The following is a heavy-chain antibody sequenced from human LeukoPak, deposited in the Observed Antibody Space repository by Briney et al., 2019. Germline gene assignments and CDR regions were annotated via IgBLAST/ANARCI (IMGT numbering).Heavy chain of an antibody. CDR2: IYYSGST. V-gene: IGHV4-31*03. Sequence: SETLSLTCTVSGGSISSGGYYWSWIRQHPGKGLEWIGYIYYSGSTYYNPSLKSRVTISVDTSKNQFSLKLSSVTAADTAVYYCARAYYYGSGSYYNAVYFRHWGQGTLVTVSS. CDR1: GGSISSGGYY. D-gene: IGHD3-10*01. CDR3: ARAYYYGSGSYYNAVYFRH. J-gene: IGHJ1*01.